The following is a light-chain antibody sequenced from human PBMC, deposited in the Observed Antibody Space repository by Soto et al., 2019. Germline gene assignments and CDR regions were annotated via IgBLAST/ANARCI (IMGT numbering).Light chain of an antibody. J-gene: IGKJ1*01. Sequence: DIQMTQSPSSLSASVGDRVTITCRASQTISTYLDWYQQKPGKAPKLLIYGASTLQSGVPSRFSGSGSGTDFTLTISCLQPEDVVSYYCQQSYNTPRTFGQGTKVEIK. CDR2: GAS. CDR3: QQSYNTPRT. V-gene: IGKV1-39*01. CDR1: QTISTY.